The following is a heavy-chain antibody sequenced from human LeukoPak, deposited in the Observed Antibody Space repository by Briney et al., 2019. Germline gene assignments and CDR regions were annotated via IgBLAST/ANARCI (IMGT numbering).Heavy chain of an antibody. V-gene: IGHV1-18*03. Sequence: PSVKVSCKASGYTFIHYGLSWVRQAPGQGLEWMGWISGYNGNTNYAEKFQGRVTMTIDTSTSTAYMEVRSLRPDDMAVYYCAREGDAAMGQYFDYWGQGTLLTVSS. J-gene: IGHJ4*02. D-gene: IGHD3-16*01. CDR3: AREGDAAMGQYFDY. CDR2: ISGYNGNT. CDR1: GYTFIHYG.